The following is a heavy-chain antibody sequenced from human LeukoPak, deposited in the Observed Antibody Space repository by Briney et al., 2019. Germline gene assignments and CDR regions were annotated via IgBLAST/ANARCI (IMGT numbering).Heavy chain of an antibody. V-gene: IGHV5-51*01. J-gene: IGHJ4*02. CDR3: ARRHSYCTSSSCYLYLDT. CDR1: GYSFATYW. CDR2: IYPSDSDT. D-gene: IGHD2-2*01. Sequence: GESLKISCNGSGYSFATYWIAWVRQMPGKGLEWMGDIYPSDSDTKYSLSFQGQVTISADTSLSTAYLQWSSLQSSDSATYFCARRHSYCTSSSCYLYLDTWGQGTLVTVSS.